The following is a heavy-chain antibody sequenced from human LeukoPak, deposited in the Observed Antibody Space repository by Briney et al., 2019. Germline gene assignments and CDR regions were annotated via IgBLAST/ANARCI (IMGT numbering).Heavy chain of an antibody. CDR3: ARAGSSGSLTWNNWFDP. CDR2: LNYNTGNP. V-gene: IGHV7-4-1*02. J-gene: IGHJ5*02. D-gene: IGHD6-19*01. CDR1: GYTFTSYA. Sequence: ASVKVSCKASGYTFTSYAMNWVRQAPGQGLEWMGWLNYNTGNPTYSQGFTGRFVFSLDTSVSTAYLQISSLKAEDTAVYYCARAGSSGSLTWNNWFDPWGKGTLVTVSS.